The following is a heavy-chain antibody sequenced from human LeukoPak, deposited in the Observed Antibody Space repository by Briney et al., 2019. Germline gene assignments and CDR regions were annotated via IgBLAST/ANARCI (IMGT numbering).Heavy chain of an antibody. CDR1: GGAFSSYA. V-gene: IGHV1-69*01. J-gene: IGHJ4*02. D-gene: IGHD4-17*01. CDR2: IIPIFGTA. CDR3: ARREAYGALDY. Sequence: SVKVSCKASGGAFSSYAISWVRQAPGQGLEWMGGIIPIFGTANYAQKFQGRVTITADESTSTTYMELSSLRSEDTAVYYCARREAYGALDYWGQGTLVTVSS.